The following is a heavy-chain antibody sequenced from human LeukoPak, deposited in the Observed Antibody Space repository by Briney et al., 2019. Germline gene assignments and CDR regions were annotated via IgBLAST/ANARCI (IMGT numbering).Heavy chain of an antibody. CDR2: IYYSGST. J-gene: IGHJ4*02. V-gene: IGHV4-59*01. CDR1: GGSISSYY. Sequence: QSSETLSLTCTVSGGSISSYYWSWIRQPPGKGLEWIGYIYYSGSTNYNPSLKSRVTISVDTSKNQFSLKLSSVTAADTAVYYCARTDDHGATFFDYWGQGTLVTVSS. CDR3: ARTDDHGATFFDY. D-gene: IGHD1-14*01.